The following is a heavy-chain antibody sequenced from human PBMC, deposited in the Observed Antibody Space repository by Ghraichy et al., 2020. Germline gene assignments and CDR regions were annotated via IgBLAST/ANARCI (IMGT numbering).Heavy chain of an antibody. CDR1: GFTFSSYW. CDR2: INSDGSST. D-gene: IGHD3-9*01. CDR3: ARDPNEGFDYFRGFDL. V-gene: IGHV3-74*01. Sequence: GESLNISCAASGFTFSSYWMHWVRQAPGKGLVWVSRINSDGSSTSYADSVKGRFTISRDNAKNTLYLQMNSLRAEDTAVYYCARDPNEGFDYFRGFDLWGRGTLVTVSS. J-gene: IGHJ2*01.